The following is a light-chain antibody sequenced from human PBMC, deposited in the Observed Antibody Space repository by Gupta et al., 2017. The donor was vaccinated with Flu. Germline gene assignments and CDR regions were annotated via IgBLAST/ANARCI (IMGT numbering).Light chain of an antibody. CDR1: QSVSNY. Sequence: EIVLTQSPATLSLSPGERATLSCRASQSVSNYLAWYQQKPGQAPRLLIYDASNRATGIPARFSGSGSGTDFTLTSSSLEPEDFAVYYGQQRTGVFTFGHGTKVDIK. J-gene: IGKJ3*01. V-gene: IGKV3-11*01. CDR2: DAS. CDR3: QQRTGVFT.